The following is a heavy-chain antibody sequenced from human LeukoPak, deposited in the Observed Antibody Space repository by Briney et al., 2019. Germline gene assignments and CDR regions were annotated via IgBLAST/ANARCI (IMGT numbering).Heavy chain of an antibody. CDR2: VYSGGST. D-gene: IGHD3-3*01. V-gene: IGHV3-53*05. J-gene: IGHJ4*02. Sequence: GGSLRLSCAASGFTVSSNYMSWVRQAPGKGLEWVSVVYSGGSTYYADSVKGRFTISRDNSKNTLYLQMNSLIGEDTAVYYCAKDGAIFGVVITTYYFDYWGQGTLVTVSS. CDR1: GFTVSSNY. CDR3: AKDGAIFGVVITTYYFDY.